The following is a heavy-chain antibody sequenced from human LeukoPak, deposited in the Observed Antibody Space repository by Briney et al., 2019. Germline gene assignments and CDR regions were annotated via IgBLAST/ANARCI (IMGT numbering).Heavy chain of an antibody. CDR2: IRYSSSII. J-gene: IGHJ4*02. CDR1: GFTFSSYS. Sequence: GGSLRLSCAASGFTFSSYSMNWVRQAPGKGLEWVSSIRYSSSIIYYADSVKGRVTISRDNTKNSLYLQMNSLRAEDTAVYYCAIDGHIVGAHYYFHYCSQGTLVTVPS. CDR3: AIDGHIVGAHYYFHY. V-gene: IGHV3-21*01. D-gene: IGHD1-26*01.